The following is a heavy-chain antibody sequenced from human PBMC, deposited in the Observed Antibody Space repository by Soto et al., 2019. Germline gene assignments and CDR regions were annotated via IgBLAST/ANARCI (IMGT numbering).Heavy chain of an antibody. Sequence: QVQLVQSGAEVKKPGSSVKVSCKASGGTFSNYTISWVRQAPGQGLEWMGRIIPILGIANYAQKFQGRVTITEDKSRSRTYIELSSLRPEDTAMYYCEKVSERGSVTEGYYYSMDFCGKATTVTVSS. CDR1: GGTFSNYT. V-gene: IGHV1-69*02. CDR2: IIPILGIA. D-gene: IGHD3-10*01. CDR3: EKVSERGSVTEGYYYSMDF. J-gene: IGHJ6*03.